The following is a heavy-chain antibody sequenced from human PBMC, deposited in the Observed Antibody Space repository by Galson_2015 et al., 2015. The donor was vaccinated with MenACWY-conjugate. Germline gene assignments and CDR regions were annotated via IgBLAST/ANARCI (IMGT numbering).Heavy chain of an antibody. CDR2: VNSDGSGT. V-gene: IGHV3-74*01. J-gene: IGHJ6*03. Sequence: SLRLSCAASGFTFSSYWMHWVRQAPGKGLVWVSRVNSDGSGTGYADSVKGRFTISRDNAKNMLFLQMNSLKVEDTAVYYCARSYVPGSDRKTYSMAAGGRGTPVT. CDR1: GFTFSSYW. CDR3: ARSYVPGSDRKTYSMAA. D-gene: IGHD3-16*01.